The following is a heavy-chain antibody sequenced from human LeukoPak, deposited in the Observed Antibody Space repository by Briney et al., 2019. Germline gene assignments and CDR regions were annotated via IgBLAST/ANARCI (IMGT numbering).Heavy chain of an antibody. CDR3: AKEIGGAYFDY. J-gene: IGHJ4*02. CDR1: GFIFNNYA. V-gene: IGHV3-23*01. Sequence: GGSLRLSCAASGFIFNNYAMSWVRQGPGKGLEWVSGISGSGGSTYYADSVKGRFTISRDNSKNTLYLQMKSLRAEDTAVYYCAKEIGGAYFDYWGQGTLVTVSS. CDR2: ISGSGGST. D-gene: IGHD4/OR15-4a*01.